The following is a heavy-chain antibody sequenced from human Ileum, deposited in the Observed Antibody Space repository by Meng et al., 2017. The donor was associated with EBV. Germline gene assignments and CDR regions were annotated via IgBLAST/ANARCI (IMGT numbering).Heavy chain of an antibody. CDR1: GLSISGYW. D-gene: IGHD1-1*01. CDR3: VRDRTSWN. CDR2: IKTDGSIT. V-gene: IGHV3-74*01. Sequence: AQRRESGGSLVQTGGSLRLSCEASGLSISGYWMHGVRQVPGQGLVWVSRIKTDGSITNYADSVKGRFTISRDNAKNTVYLQMNSLSAEDTAVYYCVRDRTSWNWGQGTLVTVSS. J-gene: IGHJ4*02.